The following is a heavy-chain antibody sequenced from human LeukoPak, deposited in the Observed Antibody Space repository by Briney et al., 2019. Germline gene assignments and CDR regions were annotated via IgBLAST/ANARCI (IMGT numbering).Heavy chain of an antibody. CDR3: ARGYYYDSSGYYLDY. J-gene: IGHJ4*02. V-gene: IGHV3-7*04. CDR1: GFTFSSYW. D-gene: IGHD3-22*01. CDR2: MKQDGSEK. Sequence: PGGSLRLSCAASGFTFSSYWMSWVRQAPGKGLEWVANMKQDGSEKYYVDSVKGRFTISRDNAKNSLYLQMNSLRAEDTAVYYCARGYYYDSSGYYLDYWGQGTLVTVSS.